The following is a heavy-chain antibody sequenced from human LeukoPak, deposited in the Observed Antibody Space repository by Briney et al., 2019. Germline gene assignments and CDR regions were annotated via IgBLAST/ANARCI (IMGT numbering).Heavy chain of an antibody. D-gene: IGHD6-13*01. Sequence: PGGSLRLSCAASGFTFSSYGMHWVRQAPGKGLEWVAVISYDGSNKYYADSVKGRFTISRDNSKNTLYLQMNSLRAEDTAVYYCANLSSSFDYWGQGTLVTVSS. CDR2: ISYDGSNK. J-gene: IGHJ4*02. CDR1: GFTFSSYG. V-gene: IGHV3-30*18. CDR3: ANLSSSFDY.